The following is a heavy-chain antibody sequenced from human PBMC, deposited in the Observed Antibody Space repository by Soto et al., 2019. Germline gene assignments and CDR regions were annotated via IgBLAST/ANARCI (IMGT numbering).Heavy chain of an antibody. CDR3: ARQASGYYYGWFDP. CDR2: IFYSGGT. D-gene: IGHD3-22*01. V-gene: IGHV4-39*01. Sequence: QLLLQESGPGLVKPSETLSLTCTVSGGSILDSTYYWAWIRQSPGKGLEWIGTIFYSGGTFYTPSLKSRVAMSVDTSNNQFSLTLSSVTAADTAVYYCARQASGYYYGWFDPWGQGTLVTVSS. J-gene: IGHJ5*02. CDR1: GGSILDSTYY.